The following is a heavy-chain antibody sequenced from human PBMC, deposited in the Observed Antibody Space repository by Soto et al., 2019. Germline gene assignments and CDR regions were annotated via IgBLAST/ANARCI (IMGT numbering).Heavy chain of an antibody. Sequence: PGGSLRLSCAASGFTFTNAWMHWVRQAPGKGLEWVGHIKSKTDGGTTDYAAPVKGRFTISRDDSTNTLYLQMNSLKTEDTAVYYCAPHSGTYINYYGMDVWGQGTTITVSS. CDR3: APHSGTYINYYGMDV. D-gene: IGHD3-10*01. J-gene: IGHJ6*02. V-gene: IGHV3-15*07. CDR2: IKSKTDGGTT. CDR1: GFTFTNAW.